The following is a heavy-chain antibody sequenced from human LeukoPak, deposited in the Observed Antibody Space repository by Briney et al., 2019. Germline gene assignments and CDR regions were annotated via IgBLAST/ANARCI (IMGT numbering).Heavy chain of an antibody. CDR3: ARAPPTDIVVVVYFDY. D-gene: IGHD2-15*01. J-gene: IGHJ4*02. Sequence: GGSLRLSCAASGFTFSSYSMNWVRQAPGKGLEWVSYISSSSSTIYYADSVKGRFTISRDNAKNSLYLQMNSLRAEDTAVYYCARAPPTDIVVVVYFDYWGQGTLVTVSS. CDR1: GFTFSSYS. V-gene: IGHV3-48*04. CDR2: ISSSSSTI.